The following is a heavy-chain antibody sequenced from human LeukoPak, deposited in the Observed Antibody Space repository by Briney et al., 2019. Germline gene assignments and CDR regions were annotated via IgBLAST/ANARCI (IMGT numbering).Heavy chain of an antibody. CDR2: ISGSGGST. J-gene: IGHJ6*03. D-gene: IGHD4-17*01. CDR1: GFTFSSYA. V-gene: IGHV3-23*01. CDR3: AKNDYGDYGYYYYYYMDV. Sequence: GGPLRLSCAASGFTFSSYAMSWVRQAPGKGLEWVSAISGSGGSTYYADSVKGRFTISRDNSKNTLYLQMNSLRAEDTAVYYCAKNDYGDYGYYYYYYMDVWGKGTTVTVSS.